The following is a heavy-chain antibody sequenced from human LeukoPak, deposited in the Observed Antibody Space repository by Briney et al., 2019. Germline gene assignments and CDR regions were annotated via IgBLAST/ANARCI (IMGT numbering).Heavy chain of an antibody. CDR2: IYYSGST. D-gene: IGHD2-15*01. J-gene: IGHJ4*02. CDR3: AARDPSSGGVSYGLRY. Sequence: SETLSLTCTVSGGSISSYYWSWIRQPPGKGLEWIGYIYYSGSTNYNPSLKSRVTISVDTSKNQFSLKLSSVTAADTAVYYCAARDPSSGGVSYGLRYWGQGTLVTVSS. CDR1: GGSISSYY. V-gene: IGHV4-59*08.